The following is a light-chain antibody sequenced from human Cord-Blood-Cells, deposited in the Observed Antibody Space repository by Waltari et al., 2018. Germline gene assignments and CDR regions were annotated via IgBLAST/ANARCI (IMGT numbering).Light chain of an antibody. Sequence: QSALTQPASVSGSPGQSITISCTGTSSDVGGYNYVSWYQQHPGKAPKLMIYDVSKRPSGVSNRVSGSKSGNTAPLTISGLQAEDEADYYCSSYTSSSTLVFGGGTKLTVL. V-gene: IGLV2-14*01. CDR2: DVS. CDR3: SSYTSSSTLV. J-gene: IGLJ2*01. CDR1: SSDVGGYNY.